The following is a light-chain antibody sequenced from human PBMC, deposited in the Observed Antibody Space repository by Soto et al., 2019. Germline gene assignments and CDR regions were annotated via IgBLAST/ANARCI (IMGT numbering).Light chain of an antibody. CDR1: QSVSSSY. V-gene: IGKV3-20*01. J-gene: IGKJ2*01. CDR3: QQYGGSPPYT. Sequence: EIVLTQSPGTLSLSPGERATLSCRASQSVSSSYLAWYQQKPGQAPRLLIYGASSRATGIPDRFSGSGSGTNFTLPISSLQPDDFAVDYCQQYGGSPPYTFGQGTKLDIK. CDR2: GAS.